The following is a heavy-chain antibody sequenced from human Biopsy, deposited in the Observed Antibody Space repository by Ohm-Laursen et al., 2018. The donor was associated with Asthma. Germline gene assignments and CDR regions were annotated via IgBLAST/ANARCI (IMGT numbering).Heavy chain of an antibody. V-gene: IGHV3-23*01. D-gene: IGHD3-9*01. J-gene: IGHJ4*02. CDR3: AKDRDYDILTGPPGFDY. CDR1: GFTFSSYA. CDR2: ISGSGGST. Sequence: SLRLSCAAPGFTFSSYAMSWVRQAPGKGPEWVSAISGSGGSTYYADSVKGRFTISRDNSKNTLYLQMNSLRAEDTAVYYCAKDRDYDILTGPPGFDYWGQGTLVTVSS.